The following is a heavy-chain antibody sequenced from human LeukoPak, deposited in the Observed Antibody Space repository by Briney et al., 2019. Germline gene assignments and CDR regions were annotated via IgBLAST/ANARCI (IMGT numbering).Heavy chain of an antibody. CDR1: GGSISSSSYY. V-gene: IGHV4-39*07. J-gene: IGHJ5*02. Sequence: SETLSLTCTVSGGSISSSSYYWGWIRQPPGKGLEWIGSIYYSGSTYYNPSLKSRVTISVDRTKNQFSLKLSSVTAADTAVYYCARAQYSSGWSHNWFDPWGQGTLVTVSS. CDR3: ARAQYSSGWSHNWFDP. CDR2: IYYSGST. D-gene: IGHD6-19*01.